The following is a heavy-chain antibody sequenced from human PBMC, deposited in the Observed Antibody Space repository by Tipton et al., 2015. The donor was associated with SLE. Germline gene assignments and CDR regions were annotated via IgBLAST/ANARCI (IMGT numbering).Heavy chain of an antibody. CDR1: GGAISSGGFY. CDR3: ARDSVAGSGMDV. D-gene: IGHD6-19*01. CDR2: IYHTGIT. V-gene: IGHV4-31*03. J-gene: IGHJ6*02. Sequence: TLSLTCTVSGGAISSGGFYWNWIRQRPGKGLEWLGHIYHTGITHYSPSLKSRLTLSTDTSKNQFSLKLSSVTAADTAVYYCARDSVAGSGMDVWGQGTTVTVSS.